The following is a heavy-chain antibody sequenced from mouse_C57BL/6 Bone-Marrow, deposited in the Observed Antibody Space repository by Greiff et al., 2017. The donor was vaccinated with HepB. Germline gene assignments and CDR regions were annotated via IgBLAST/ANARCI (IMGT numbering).Heavy chain of an antibody. CDR1: GFSLTSYG. D-gene: IGHD4-1*01. J-gene: IGHJ3*01. CDR2: IWGVGST. Sequence: VQRVESGPGLVAPSQSLSITCTVSGFSLTSYGVDWVRQSPGKGLEWLGVIWGVGSTNYNSALKSRLSISKDNSKSQVFLKMNSLQTDDTAMYYCASGNWDSSWFAYWGQGTLVTVSA. V-gene: IGHV2-6*01. CDR3: ASGNWDSSWFAY.